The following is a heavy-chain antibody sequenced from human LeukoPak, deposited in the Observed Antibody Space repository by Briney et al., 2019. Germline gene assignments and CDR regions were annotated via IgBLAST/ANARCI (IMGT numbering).Heavy chain of an antibody. J-gene: IGHJ4*02. CDR3: AKDLRSRIAAAGAPDY. V-gene: IGHV3-30*02. Sequence: GGSLRLSCAASGFTFSSYGMHWVRQTPGKGLECVAFIRYDGGNQYYTDSVKGRFTISRDNSKNTIYLQMNSLSAEDTAVYYCAKDLRSRIAAAGAPDYWGQGTLVTVSS. D-gene: IGHD6-13*01. CDR2: IRYDGGNQ. CDR1: GFTFSSYG.